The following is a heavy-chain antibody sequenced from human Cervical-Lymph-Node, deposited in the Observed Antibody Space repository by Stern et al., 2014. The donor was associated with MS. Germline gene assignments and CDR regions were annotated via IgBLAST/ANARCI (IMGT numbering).Heavy chain of an antibody. CDR3: VRERVTFGSNYDYDYYGLDV. CDR2: IYYTGSP. D-gene: IGHD2-21*02. J-gene: IGHJ6*04. V-gene: IGHV4-59*01. CDR1: GGPMRPYY. Sequence: QVQLQESGPGLVKPSATLSLTCTVSGGPMRPYYWSWVRQVPGKGLVWIGYIYYTGSPQYNPSLKTRVTMSVDTSRKQFSLRLSSVTAADTAVYYCVRERVTFGSNYDYDYYGLDVWGEGTTVVVSP.